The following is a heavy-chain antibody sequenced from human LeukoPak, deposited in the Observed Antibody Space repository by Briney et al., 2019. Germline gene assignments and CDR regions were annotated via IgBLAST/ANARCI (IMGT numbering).Heavy chain of an antibody. Sequence: PGGSLRLSCAASGFTFSSYSMNWVRQAPGKGLEWVSYISSSSSTIYYADSVKGRFTISRDNSKSTLYLQMNSLRAEDTAVYYCARYHCSSTSCYSEVSFDYWGQGTLVTVSS. D-gene: IGHD2-2*01. V-gene: IGHV3-48*01. J-gene: IGHJ4*02. CDR1: GFTFSSYS. CDR3: ARYHCSSTSCYSEVSFDY. CDR2: ISSSSSTI.